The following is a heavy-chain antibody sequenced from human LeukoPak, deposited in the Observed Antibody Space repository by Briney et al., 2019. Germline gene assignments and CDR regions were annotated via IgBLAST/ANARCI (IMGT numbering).Heavy chain of an antibody. D-gene: IGHD3-22*01. CDR3: ARASSSSSGYYSDY. V-gene: IGHV1-18*04. CDR1: GYTFTSYT. CDR2: ITSSSGNT. Sequence: ASVNVSCKASGYTFTSYTITWVRQAPGQGLEWKGWITSSSGNTNYAQKFLGRVSMTRDTSTSTAYMELTSLRSDDTAVYYCARASSSSSGYYSDYWGQGTLVTVSS. J-gene: IGHJ4*02.